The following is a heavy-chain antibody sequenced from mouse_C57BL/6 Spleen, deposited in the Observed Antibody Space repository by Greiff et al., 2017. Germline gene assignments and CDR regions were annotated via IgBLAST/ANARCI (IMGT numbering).Heavy chain of an antibody. CDR2: IDPSDSYT. CDR1: GYTFTSYW. CDR3: ARVRDYGFAY. D-gene: IGHD1-1*01. J-gene: IGHJ3*01. Sequence: VQLQQPGAELVMPGASVKLSCKASGYTFTSYWMHWVKQRPGQGLEWIGEIDPSDSYTNYNQKFKGKSTLTVDKSSSTAYMQLSSLTSEDSAVYYCARVRDYGFAYWGQGTLVTVSA. V-gene: IGHV1-69*01.